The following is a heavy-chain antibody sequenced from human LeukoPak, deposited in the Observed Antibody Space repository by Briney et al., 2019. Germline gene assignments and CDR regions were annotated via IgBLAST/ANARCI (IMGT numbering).Heavy chain of an antibody. V-gene: IGHV4-39*02. Sequence: PSETLSLTCTVSGGSISSSSYYWGWIRQPPGKGLEWIGSIYYSGSTYYNPSLKSRVTISVDTSKNQFSLKQSSVTAADTAVYYCARDITMVRGVKGGYWGQGTLVTVSS. CDR2: IYYSGST. D-gene: IGHD3-10*01. J-gene: IGHJ4*02. CDR3: ARDITMVRGVKGGY. CDR1: GGSISSSSYY.